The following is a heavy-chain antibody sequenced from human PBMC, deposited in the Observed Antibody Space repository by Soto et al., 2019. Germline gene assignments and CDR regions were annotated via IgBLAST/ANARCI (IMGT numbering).Heavy chain of an antibody. CDR1: GFTFSSYS. CDR3: TKETEYSASEWVSPNWFDH. Sequence: EVQLVESGGGLIQPGGSQRLSCAASGFTFSSYSMNWVRQAPGKGLEWVSYVSMSGDTVYYADSVRGRFTISRDNAKGSLYLQTSRLSNEDTAVYYCTKETEYSASEWVSPNWFDHFGQGTLVTVTS. V-gene: IGHV3-48*02. CDR2: VSMSGDTV. J-gene: IGHJ5*02. D-gene: IGHD3-3*01.